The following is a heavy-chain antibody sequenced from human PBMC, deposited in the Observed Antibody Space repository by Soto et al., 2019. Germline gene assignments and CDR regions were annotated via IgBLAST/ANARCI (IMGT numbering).Heavy chain of an antibody. D-gene: IGHD2-15*01. CDR3: ARDAAETVDSDRFDQ. CDR1: GDSIKSNVC. Sequence: QGQLQESCPRQVRPSGTLSLSCNVYGDSIKSNVCLRGVRQRPAKGLEWIGEVFHKGITYYNPSFASRVTMSVDKSRNQYSLLMTSLTDSDTANDYCARDAAETVDSDRFDQWGQGSMVAVSS. CDR2: VFHKGIT. V-gene: IGHV4-4*02. J-gene: IGHJ5*02.